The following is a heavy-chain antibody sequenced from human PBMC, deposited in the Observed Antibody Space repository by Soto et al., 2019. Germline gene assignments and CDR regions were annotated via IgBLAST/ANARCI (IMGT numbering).Heavy chain of an antibody. CDR3: ARDLWGYCGTDCYPLDV. D-gene: IGHD2-21*02. J-gene: IGHJ6*02. CDR1: GFTFSSFG. V-gene: IGHV3-30*03. CDR2: MSYDGSNK. Sequence: PGGSLRLSCAASGFTFSSFGMHWVRQAPGKGLEWVALMSYDGSNKYYADSVKGRFTISRDNSKNTLYLQMNSLGAEDTAVYYCARDLWGYCGTDCYPLDVWGQGTTVTVSS.